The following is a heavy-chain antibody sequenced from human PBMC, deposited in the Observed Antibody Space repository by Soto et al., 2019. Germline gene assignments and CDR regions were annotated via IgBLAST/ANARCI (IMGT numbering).Heavy chain of an antibody. CDR2: ISAYNGNT. CDR1: GDTFTSYG. D-gene: IGHD3-22*01. Sequence: AAPVKVSCKTSGDTFTSYGISWVRQAPGQGLEWMGWISAYNGNTNFAQKLQGRVTMTTDTSTSTAYMELRSLRSDDTAVYYCARRIYYYYSNGYSSYYFDYRGQRTLVTVSS. V-gene: IGHV1-18*01. J-gene: IGHJ4*02. CDR3: ARRIYYYYSNGYSSYYFDY.